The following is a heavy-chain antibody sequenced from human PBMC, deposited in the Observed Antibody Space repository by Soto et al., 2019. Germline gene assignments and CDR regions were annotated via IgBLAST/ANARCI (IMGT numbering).Heavy chain of an antibody. CDR3: AKSPVVVVAAPAYFDY. V-gene: IGHV3-30*18. CDR2: ISYDGSNK. CDR1: GFTFSSYG. Sequence: QVQLVESGGGVVQPGRSLRLSCAASGFTFSSYGMHWVRQAPGKGLEWVAVISYDGSNKYYADSVKGRFTISRDNSKNTLYLQMNSRRAEDTAVYYCAKSPVVVVAAPAYFDYWGQGTLVTVSS. D-gene: IGHD2-15*01. J-gene: IGHJ4*02.